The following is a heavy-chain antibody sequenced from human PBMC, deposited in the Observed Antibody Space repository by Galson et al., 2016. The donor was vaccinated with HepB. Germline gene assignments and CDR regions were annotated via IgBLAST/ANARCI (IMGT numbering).Heavy chain of an antibody. J-gene: IGHJ4*02. V-gene: IGHV4-34*01. CDR1: GGSFSGQY. CDR3: SRDPMYGGFGDV. CDR2: INHRGSS. Sequence: SETLSLTCAVNGGSFSGQYWRWIRQPPGKGLEWIGEINHRGSSNYNPSLRGRVTMSVDTSANQFSLKLHSVTAADTAVYYCSRDPMYGGFGDVWAQGILVPVSS. D-gene: IGHD5-12*01.